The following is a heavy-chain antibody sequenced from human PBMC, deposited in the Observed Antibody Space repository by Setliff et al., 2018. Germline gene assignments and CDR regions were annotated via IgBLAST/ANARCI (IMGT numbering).Heavy chain of an antibody. Sequence: GGSLRLSCAASGFTFSSYSMNWVRQAPGKGLEWVSSISSSSSYIYYADSVKGRFTISRDNSKNSLYLQMNSLRAEDTAVYYCARDPYDSSGYYFFDYWGQGTLVTVSS. D-gene: IGHD3-22*01. V-gene: IGHV3-21*01. CDR2: ISSSSSYI. CDR1: GFTFSSYS. CDR3: ARDPYDSSGYYFFDY. J-gene: IGHJ4*02.